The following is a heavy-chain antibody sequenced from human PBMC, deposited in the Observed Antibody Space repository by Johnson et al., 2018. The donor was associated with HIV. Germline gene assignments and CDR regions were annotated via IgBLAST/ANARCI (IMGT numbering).Heavy chain of an antibody. V-gene: IGHV3-15*01. CDR2: IKSKPDGGTT. D-gene: IGHD1-1*01. CDR1: GFSFSNAW. J-gene: IGHJ3*02. CDR3: TTTNLEIMDDAFDI. Sequence: VQLVESGGGLVKPGGSLRVSCAASGFSFSNAWMSWVRQAPGKGLEWVGRIKSKPDGGTTDYAAPVKGRFTISRDDSKNTLYLQMNSLKTEDTAVYYCTTTNLEIMDDAFDIWGQGTMVTVSS.